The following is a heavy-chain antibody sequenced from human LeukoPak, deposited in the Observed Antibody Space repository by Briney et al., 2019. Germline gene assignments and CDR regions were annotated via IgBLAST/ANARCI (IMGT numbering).Heavy chain of an antibody. D-gene: IGHD3-22*01. J-gene: IGHJ6*02. Sequence: GRSLRLSCAASGFTFSSYGMHWVRQAPGKGLEWVAVISYDGSNKYYADSVKGRFTISRDNSKNTLYLQMNSLRAEDTAVYYCAKDTGSGYYPLPYGMDVWGQGTTVTVSS. CDR3: AKDTGSGYYPLPYGMDV. V-gene: IGHV3-30*18. CDR2: ISYDGSNK. CDR1: GFTFSSYG.